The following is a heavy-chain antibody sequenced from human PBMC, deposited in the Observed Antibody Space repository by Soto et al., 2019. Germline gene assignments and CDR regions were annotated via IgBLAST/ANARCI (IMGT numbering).Heavy chain of an antibody. V-gene: IGHV4-34*01. CDR1: GGSSIGGSYY. CDR2: INHSGST. J-gene: IGHJ4*02. D-gene: IGHD5-12*01. Sequence: SVRRTVAGGSSIGGSYYWSWIRKPPGKGLEWIGEINHSGSTNYNPSLKSRVTISVDTSKNQSSLKLSSVTAADTAVYYCARGFRSGYSGYVHWGQGTLVTVSS. CDR3: ARGFRSGYSGYVH.